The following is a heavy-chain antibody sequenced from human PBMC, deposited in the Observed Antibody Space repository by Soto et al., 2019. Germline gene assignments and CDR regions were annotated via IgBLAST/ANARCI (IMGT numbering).Heavy chain of an antibody. CDR2: INPNSGGT. J-gene: IGHJ6*02. V-gene: IGHV1-2*04. D-gene: IGHD6-13*01. CDR3: AREVAAAGTHYYYGMDV. CDR1: GYTFTGYY. Sequence: ASVKVSCKASGYTFTGYYMHWVRQAPGQGLEWMGWINPNSGGTNYAQKFQGWVTMTRDTSISTAYMELSRLGYEDTAVYYCAREVAAAGTHYYYGMDVWGQGTTVTVSS.